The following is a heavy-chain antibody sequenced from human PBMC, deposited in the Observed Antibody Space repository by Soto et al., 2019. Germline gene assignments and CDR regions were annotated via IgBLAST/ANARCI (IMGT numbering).Heavy chain of an antibody. V-gene: IGHV4-31*03. D-gene: IGHD3-3*01. CDR2: IYYSGST. CDR3: ARTKTEGDFWSGYYTGLNTDKKSQRPYYYNMDV. CDR1: GGSISSGGYY. J-gene: IGHJ6*02. Sequence: SETLSLTCTVSGGSISSGGYYWSWIRQHPGKGLEWIGYIYYSGSTYYNPSLKSRVTISVDTSKNQFSLKLSSVTAADTAVYYCARTKTEGDFWSGYYTGLNTDKKSQRPYYYNMDVWGQGTTVTVSS.